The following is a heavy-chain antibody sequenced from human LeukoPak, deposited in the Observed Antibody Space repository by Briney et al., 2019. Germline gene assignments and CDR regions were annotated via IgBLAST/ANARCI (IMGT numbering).Heavy chain of an antibody. Sequence: ASVKVSCKASGYTFTSYGISWVRQAPGQGLEWMGWISAYNGNTNYAQKLQGRVTMTTDTSTSTAYMELSRLRSDDTAMYYCARVDYSNYYFDYWGQGTLVTVSS. CDR3: ARVDYSNYYFDY. CDR1: GYTFTSYG. J-gene: IGHJ4*02. V-gene: IGHV1-18*01. D-gene: IGHD4-11*01. CDR2: ISAYNGNT.